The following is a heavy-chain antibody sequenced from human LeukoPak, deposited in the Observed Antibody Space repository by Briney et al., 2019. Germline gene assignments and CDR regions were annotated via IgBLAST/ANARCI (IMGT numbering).Heavy chain of an antibody. CDR2: INPNSGGT. CDR1: GYTFTGYY. CDR3: ARSSRDGYNTFDY. J-gene: IGHJ4*02. Sequence: ASVKVSCKASGYTFTGYYMHWVRQAPGQGLEWMGWINPNSGGTNYAQKFQGRVTMTRDTSISTAYMELSRLRSDDTAVYYCARSSRDGYNTFDYWGQGTLVTVPS. V-gene: IGHV1-2*02. D-gene: IGHD5-24*01.